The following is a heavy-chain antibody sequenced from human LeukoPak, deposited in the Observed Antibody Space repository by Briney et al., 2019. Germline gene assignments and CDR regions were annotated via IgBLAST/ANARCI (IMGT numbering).Heavy chain of an antibody. D-gene: IGHD3-16*01. CDR1: GFTFSTYA. V-gene: IGHV3-23*01. CDR3: AKCDYVWGTPYAFDI. CDR2: ISGSGGST. Sequence: GGSLRLSCAASGFTFSTYAMSWVRQAPGKGLEWVSTISGSGGSTYYGDSVKGRFTISRDNFKNTLYLEMNSLRDEDTAVYYCAKCDYVWGTPYAFDIWDQGTMVTVSS. J-gene: IGHJ3*02.